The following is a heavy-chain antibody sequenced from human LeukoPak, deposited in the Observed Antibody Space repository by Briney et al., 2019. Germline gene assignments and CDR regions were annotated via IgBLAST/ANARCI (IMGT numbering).Heavy chain of an antibody. CDR1: GDSISSSSHH. D-gene: IGHD3-3*01. CDR3: AREVTIFGVVNWFDP. V-gene: IGHV4-39*07. Sequence: SETLSLTCTVSGDSISSSSHHWGWIRQSPGKGLEWIGSIYYGRTTYYNPSLKSRVTISVDRSKNQFSLKLSSVTAADTAVYYCAREVTIFGVVNWFDPWGQGTLVTVSS. CDR2: IYYGRTT. J-gene: IGHJ5*02.